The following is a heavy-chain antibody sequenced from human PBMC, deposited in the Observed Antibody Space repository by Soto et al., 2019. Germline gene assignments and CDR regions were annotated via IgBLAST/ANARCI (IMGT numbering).Heavy chain of an antibody. D-gene: IGHD4-4*01. Sequence: QVPVVQSGAEVKKPGSSVKVSCKASGGTFNSYAISWVRQAPGQGLEWVGGIIPVFGTANYAQKFQGRVTITADEPTSTAYMELRSLRSEDTAVYYCARHSNFNYFYGLDVWGQGTTVTVSS. CDR1: GGTFNSYA. J-gene: IGHJ6*02. CDR3: ARHSNFNYFYGLDV. V-gene: IGHV1-69*12. CDR2: IIPVFGTA.